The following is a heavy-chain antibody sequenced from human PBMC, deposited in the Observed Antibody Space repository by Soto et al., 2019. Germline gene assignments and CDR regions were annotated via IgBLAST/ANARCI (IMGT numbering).Heavy chain of an antibody. J-gene: IGHJ4*02. CDR1: GFTFDNYA. CDR2: ISWNSDTK. D-gene: IGHD3-22*01. Sequence: PGGSLRLSCVASGFTFDNYAIHWVRQAPGKGLEWVSGISWNSDTKGYADSVKGRFTISRDNAKNSLYLQMNSLRAEDTAVYFCARAPYYYDSRGYYAYWGQGTLVTVSS. V-gene: IGHV3-9*01. CDR3: ARAPYYYDSRGYYAY.